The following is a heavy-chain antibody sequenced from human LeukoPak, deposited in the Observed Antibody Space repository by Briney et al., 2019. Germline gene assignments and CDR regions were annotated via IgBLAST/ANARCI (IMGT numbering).Heavy chain of an antibody. CDR1: GFTFSSYA. Sequence: GGSLRLSCAASGFTFSSYAMSWVRQAPGKGLEWVARVKSKSAGETTDYAAPVKGRFTISRDDSKNTLYLQMNSLKTEDTAVYYCTLIQGWGSGSYYRDFWGQGTLVTVSS. D-gene: IGHD3-10*01. CDR2: VKSKSAGETT. CDR3: TLIQGWGSGSYYRDF. V-gene: IGHV3-15*01. J-gene: IGHJ4*02.